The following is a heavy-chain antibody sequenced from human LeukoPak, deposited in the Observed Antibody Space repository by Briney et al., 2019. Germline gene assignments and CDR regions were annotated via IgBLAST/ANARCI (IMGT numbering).Heavy chain of an antibody. J-gene: IGHJ5*02. Sequence: GASVKFSCKASGYTFTSYYMHWVRQAPGQGLEWMGIINPSGGSTSYAQKFQGRVTMTRDTSTSTVYMELSSLRSEDTAVYYCARDRADYGDWGAWFDPWGQGTLVTVSS. CDR3: ARDRADYGDWGAWFDP. D-gene: IGHD4-17*01. V-gene: IGHV1-46*01. CDR1: GYTFTSYY. CDR2: INPSGGST.